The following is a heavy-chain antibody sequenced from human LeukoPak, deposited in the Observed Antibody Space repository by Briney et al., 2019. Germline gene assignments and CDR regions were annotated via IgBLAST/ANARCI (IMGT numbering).Heavy chain of an antibody. Sequence: GGSLRLSCAASGFTFSSYAMSWVRQAPGKGLVWVSAISGSGGSTYYADSVKGRFTISRDNSKNTLYLQMNSLRAEDTAVYYCAKGNRYYDILTGYYAFDYWGEGTLVTVSS. CDR3: AKGNRYYDILTGYYAFDY. CDR2: ISGSGGST. CDR1: GFTFSSYA. V-gene: IGHV3-23*01. J-gene: IGHJ4*02. D-gene: IGHD3-9*01.